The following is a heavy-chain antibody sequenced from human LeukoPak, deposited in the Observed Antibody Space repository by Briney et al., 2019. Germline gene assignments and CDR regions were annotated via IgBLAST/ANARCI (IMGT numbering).Heavy chain of an antibody. CDR1: GYTLTELS. Sequence: GASVKVSCKVSGYTLTELSMHWVRQAPGKGLEWMGGFDPEDGETIYAQKFQGRVTMTRDTSTSTVYMELSSLRSEDTAVYYCARGDIVVVPAATYVDYWGQGTLVTVSS. V-gene: IGHV1-24*01. J-gene: IGHJ4*02. CDR2: FDPEDGET. D-gene: IGHD2-2*01. CDR3: ARGDIVVVPAATYVDY.